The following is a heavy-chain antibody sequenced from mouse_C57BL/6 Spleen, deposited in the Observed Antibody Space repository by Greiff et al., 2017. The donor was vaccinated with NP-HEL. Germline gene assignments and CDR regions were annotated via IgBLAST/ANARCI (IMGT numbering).Heavy chain of an antibody. CDR1: GFTFSSYG. D-gene: IGHD2-12*01. Sequence: EVQLVESGGDLVKPGGSLKLSCAASGFTFSSYGMSWVRQTPDKRLEWVATISSGGSYTYYPDSVKGRFTISRDNAKNTLYLQMSSLKSEDTAMYYCARHGRQGFAYWGQGTLVTVSA. CDR3: ARHGRQGFAY. V-gene: IGHV5-6*01. CDR2: ISSGGSYT. J-gene: IGHJ3*01.